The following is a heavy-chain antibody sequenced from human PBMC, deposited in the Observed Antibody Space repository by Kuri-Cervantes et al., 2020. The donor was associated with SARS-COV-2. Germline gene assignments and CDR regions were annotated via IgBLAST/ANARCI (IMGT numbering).Heavy chain of an antibody. V-gene: IGHV4-59*08. Sequence: SETLSLTCTVSGGSISSYYWSWIRQPPGKGLEWIGYIYYSGSTNYNPSLKSRVTISVDTSKNQFSLKLSSVTAADTAVYYCARQGGYSSSSLDYWGQGTLVTVSS. CDR2: IYYSGST. CDR3: ARQGGYSSSSLDY. D-gene: IGHD6-6*01. J-gene: IGHJ4*02. CDR1: GGSISSYY.